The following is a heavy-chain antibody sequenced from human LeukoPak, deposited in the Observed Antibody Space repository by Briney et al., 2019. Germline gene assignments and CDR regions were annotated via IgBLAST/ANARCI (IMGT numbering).Heavy chain of an antibody. J-gene: IGHJ3*02. D-gene: IGHD5-18*01. CDR1: GYSFNSYW. CDR3: ARPREEGTAMGLRAFDI. CDR2: IYPGDSDT. V-gene: IGHV5-51*01. Sequence: GESLKISCKGSGYSFNSYWIGWVRQMPGKGLEWMGIIYPGDSDTRYSPSFQGQDTISADKSISTAYLQWSSLKASDTAMYYCARPREEGTAMGLRAFDIWGQGTMVTVSS.